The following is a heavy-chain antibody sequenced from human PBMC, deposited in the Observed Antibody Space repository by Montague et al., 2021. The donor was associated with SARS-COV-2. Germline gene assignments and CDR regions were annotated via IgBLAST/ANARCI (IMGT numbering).Heavy chain of an antibody. V-gene: IGHV4-39*01. Sequence: SETLSLTCTVSGGSISSSSYYWGWIRQPPGKGLEWIGSIYYSGSTYYNPSLKSRVTISVDTSKNQFSLKLSSVTAADTAVYYCARRESMVRGVIITFSSPFDSWGQGTLVTVSS. CDR1: GGSISSSSYY. CDR3: ARRESMVRGVIITFSSPFDS. J-gene: IGHJ4*02. D-gene: IGHD3-10*01. CDR2: IYYSGST.